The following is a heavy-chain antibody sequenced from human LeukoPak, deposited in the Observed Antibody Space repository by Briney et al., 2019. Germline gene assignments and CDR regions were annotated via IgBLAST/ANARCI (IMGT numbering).Heavy chain of an antibody. Sequence: ASVKVSCKASGYTFTGYYMHWVRQAPGQGLEWMGWINPNSGGTNYARKFQGRVTMTRDTSISTAYMELSRLRSDDTAVYYCARVPNYVWGSYRKNWSDPWGQGTLVTVSS. V-gene: IGHV1-2*02. CDR1: GYTFTGYY. CDR2: INPNSGGT. J-gene: IGHJ5*02. CDR3: ARVPNYVWGSYRKNWSDP. D-gene: IGHD3-16*02.